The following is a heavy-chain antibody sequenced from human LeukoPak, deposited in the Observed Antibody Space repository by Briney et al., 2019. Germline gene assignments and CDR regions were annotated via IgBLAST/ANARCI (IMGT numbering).Heavy chain of an antibody. V-gene: IGHV4-39*07. J-gene: IGHJ1*01. CDR2: IYYSGST. CDR1: GGSISSSSYY. D-gene: IGHD4-23*01. Sequence: SETLSLTCTVSGGSISSSSYYWGWIRQPPGKGLEWIGSIYYSGSTYYNPSLKSRVTISVDTSKNQFSLKLSSVTAADTAVYYCATYRPGGNVYFQHWGQGTLVTVSS. CDR3: ATYRPGGNVYFQH.